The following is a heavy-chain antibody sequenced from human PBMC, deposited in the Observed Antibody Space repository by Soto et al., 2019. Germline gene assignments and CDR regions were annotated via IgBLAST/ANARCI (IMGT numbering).Heavy chain of an antibody. D-gene: IGHD2-15*01. V-gene: IGHV3-21*04. Sequence: GGSLRLSCAASGFTFSSYSMNWVRQAPGKGLEWVSSISSSSSYIYYADSVKGRFTISRDNAKNSLYLQMNSLRAEDTALYYWAKDMGLGYCSGGSCNNDPFNIWGQGKMVTVSS. CDR3: AKDMGLGYCSGGSCNNDPFNI. J-gene: IGHJ3*02. CDR1: GFTFSSYS. CDR2: ISSSSSYI.